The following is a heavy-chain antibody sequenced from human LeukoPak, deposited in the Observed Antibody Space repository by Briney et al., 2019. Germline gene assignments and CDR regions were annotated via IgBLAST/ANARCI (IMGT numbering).Heavy chain of an antibody. D-gene: IGHD6-19*01. Sequence: SQTLSLTCAISGDSVSSNNGAWNWIRQSPSRGLEWLGRTYYRSKWYDDYAGSVKGRITISPDTSKNQFSLRLSSVTPEDTAVYYCARDAGTSGWYTFDYWGQGTLVTVSS. CDR2: TYYRSKWYD. CDR1: GDSVSSNNGA. J-gene: IGHJ4*02. CDR3: ARDAGTSGWYTFDY. V-gene: IGHV6-1*01.